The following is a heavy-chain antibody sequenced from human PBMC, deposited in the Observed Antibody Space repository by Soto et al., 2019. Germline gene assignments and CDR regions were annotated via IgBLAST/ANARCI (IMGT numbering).Heavy chain of an antibody. CDR3: ARHAAYDSVWGKSDGSGY. D-gene: IGHD3-16*01. CDR1: VGRIGINSYY. J-gene: IGHJ4*02. V-gene: IGHV4-39*01. CDR2: MYYSGAT. Sequence: NPSSSLSLTGAVSVGRIGINSYYWDWILQPPGKGLEWIGSMYYSGATYHNPSLQSRVTISVDTSKNQFSLHLSSVTAADTAVYYCARHAAYDSVWGKSDGSGYWGQGTLVILSS.